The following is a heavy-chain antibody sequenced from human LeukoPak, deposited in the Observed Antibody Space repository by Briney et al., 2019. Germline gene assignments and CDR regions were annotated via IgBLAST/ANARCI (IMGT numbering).Heavy chain of an antibody. CDR3: ARGANYFDIQAVWAFDI. CDR2: INAKTGGA. Sequence: GASVKVSCKASGYTFTSFYMEWVRQAPGQGLEWMGWINAKTGGANYAQHFQGRVTMTRDMSISTAYMELSSLSSDDTAVYYCARGANYFDIQAVWAFDIWGQGTTVTVSS. J-gene: IGHJ3*02. V-gene: IGHV1-2*02. CDR1: GYTFTSFY. D-gene: IGHD3-22*01.